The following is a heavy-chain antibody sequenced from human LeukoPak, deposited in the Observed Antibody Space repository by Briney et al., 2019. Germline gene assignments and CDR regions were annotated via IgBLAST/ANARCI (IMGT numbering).Heavy chain of an antibody. CDR1: GFTFSNYA. CDR3: ARARGDSSPASRYFDY. D-gene: IGHD5-18*01. CDR2: ISHDGSNQ. V-gene: IGHV3-30*04. Sequence: PGRPLRLSCAASGFTFSNYAMHWVRQAPGKGLEWVAVISHDGSNQYNAASVRGRFTISRDNSKNTLYLQMNSLRAEDTAMFYCARARGDSSPASRYFDYWGQGALVTVSS. J-gene: IGHJ4*02.